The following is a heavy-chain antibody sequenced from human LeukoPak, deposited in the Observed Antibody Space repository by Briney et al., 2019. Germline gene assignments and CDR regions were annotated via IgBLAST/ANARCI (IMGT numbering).Heavy chain of an antibody. J-gene: IGHJ3*01. D-gene: IGHD3-16*01. CDR3: ATASHDGGDVFDS. Sequence: ASVKVSCTASGGTFNTHALSWLRQAPGQGLEWMGRFIPILALTNYAQNFQGRVTITADKSTSTAYMELTSLRSDDTAVYFCATASHDGGDVFDSWGQGTMVTVSS. CDR2: FIPILALT. CDR1: GGTFNTHA. V-gene: IGHV1-69*04.